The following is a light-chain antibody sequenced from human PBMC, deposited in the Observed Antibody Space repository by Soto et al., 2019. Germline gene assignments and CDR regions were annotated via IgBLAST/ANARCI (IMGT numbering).Light chain of an antibody. CDR3: QTWGTGPWV. CDR2: LNSDGSH. Sequence: QLVLTQSPSASASLGASVKLTCTLSSGHSSYAIAWHQQQPEKGPRYLMKLNSDGSHSKGDGIPDRFSGSSSGAERYLTISSLQSEDEADYYCQTWGTGPWVFGGGTKQTVL. J-gene: IGLJ3*02. V-gene: IGLV4-69*01. CDR1: SGHSSYA.